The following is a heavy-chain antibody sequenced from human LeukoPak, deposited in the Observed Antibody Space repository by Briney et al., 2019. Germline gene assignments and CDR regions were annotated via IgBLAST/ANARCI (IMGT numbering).Heavy chain of an antibody. V-gene: IGHV4-61*02. J-gene: IGHJ6*03. Sequence: SQTLSLTCTVSGGSISSGSYYWSWIRQPAGKGLEGIGRIYTSGSTNYNPSLKSRVTMSVDTSKNQFSLKLSSVTAADTAVYYCARVVVFGVVSSDYYYYYMDVWGKGTTVTVSS. CDR1: GGSISSGSYY. CDR3: ARVVVFGVVSSDYYYYYMDV. D-gene: IGHD3-3*01. CDR2: IYTSGST.